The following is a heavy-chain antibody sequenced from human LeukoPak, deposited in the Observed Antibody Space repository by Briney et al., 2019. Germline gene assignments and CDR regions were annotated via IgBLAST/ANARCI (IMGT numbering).Heavy chain of an antibody. CDR3: ARADCSSSSCYELDY. D-gene: IGHD2-2*01. V-gene: IGHV3-11*04. CDR1: GFTFSDYY. Sequence: GGSLRLSCAGSGFTFSDYYMSWIRQAPGKGLEGVSYISSSGRTIYYADSVKGRFTISRDNAKNSLYLQMNSRRAEDTAVYYCARADCSSSSCYELDYWGQGTLVTVSS. CDR2: ISSSGRTI. J-gene: IGHJ4*02.